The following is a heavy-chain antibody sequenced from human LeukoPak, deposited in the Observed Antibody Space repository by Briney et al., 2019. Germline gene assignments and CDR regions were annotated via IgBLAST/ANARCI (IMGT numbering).Heavy chain of an antibody. V-gene: IGHV3-30*03. CDR1: GFTFSSYG. J-gene: IGHJ3*02. Sequence: GGSLRLSCAASGFTFSSYGMHWVRQAPGKGLEWVAVISYDGSNKYYADSVKGRFTISRDNAKNSLYPQMNSLRAEDTAVYYCARSRLTFDIWGQGTMVTVSS. CDR3: ARSRLTFDI. CDR2: ISYDGSNK.